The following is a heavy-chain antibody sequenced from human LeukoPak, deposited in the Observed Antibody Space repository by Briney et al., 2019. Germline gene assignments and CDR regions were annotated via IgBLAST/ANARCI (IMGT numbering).Heavy chain of an antibody. J-gene: IGHJ1*01. CDR3: VRLGRDGYTYGAAY. CDR1: GYIFDDYG. V-gene: IGHV3-20*04. CDR2: INWNGGST. D-gene: IGHD5-24*01. Sequence: PGESLRLSCAGSGYIFDDYGMRWVRQAPGKGLEWVAGINWNGGSTGYAASVKGRCTISRDNAKTALYLEMNSLRVEDTAFYYCVRLGRDGYTYGAAYWGQGALVTVSS.